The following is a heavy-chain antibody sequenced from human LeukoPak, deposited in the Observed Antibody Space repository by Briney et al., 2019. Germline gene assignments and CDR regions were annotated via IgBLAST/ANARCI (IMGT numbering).Heavy chain of an antibody. Sequence: SETLSLTCSVSGGSLSDDYWSWIRQPPGKALEWIWYINYGGSTNYNPSLKSRVTMSVDTSKNQFSLNLNSVSAADTAVYYCARRRPAPMVNLEEDVQYYMDVWGSGTTVTVSS. CDR1: GGSLSDDY. J-gene: IGHJ6*03. V-gene: IGHV4-59*08. CDR3: ARRRPAPMVNLEEDVQYYMDV. D-gene: IGHD5-18*01. CDR2: INYGGST.